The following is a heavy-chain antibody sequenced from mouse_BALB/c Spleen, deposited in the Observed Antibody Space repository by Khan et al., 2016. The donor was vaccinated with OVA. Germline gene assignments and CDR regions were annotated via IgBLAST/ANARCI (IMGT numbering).Heavy chain of an antibody. CDR3: TRDRIDY. Sequence: QVRLQQSGAELAKPGASVQMSCKASGYTFTTYWMHWVKQRPGQGLEWIGYINPTSGYTDYSENFKDKATLSADKSSSTAYMQLSRLTSEDSAVYYCTRDRIDYWGQGTTLTVSS. CDR2: INPTSGYT. V-gene: IGHV1-7*01. J-gene: IGHJ2*01. CDR1: GYTFTTYW.